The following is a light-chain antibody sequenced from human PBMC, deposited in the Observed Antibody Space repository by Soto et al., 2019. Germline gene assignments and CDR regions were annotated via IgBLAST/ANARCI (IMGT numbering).Light chain of an antibody. CDR1: QSVSSY. CDR2: GAS. J-gene: IGKJ5*01. V-gene: IGKV3-20*01. CDR3: QQYGSSPIT. Sequence: ESVVSQSPVTLSLYTGERATLSCRASQSVSSYLAWYQQKPGQAPRLLIYGASSRATGIPDRFSGSGSGTDFTLTISRLEPEDFAVYYCQQYGSSPITFGQGTRLEIK.